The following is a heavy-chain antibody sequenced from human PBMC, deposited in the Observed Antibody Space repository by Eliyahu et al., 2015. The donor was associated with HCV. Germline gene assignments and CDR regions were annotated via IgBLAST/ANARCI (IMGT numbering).Heavy chain of an antibody. D-gene: IGHD6-6*01. CDR3: ATESQSSMSSDY. J-gene: IGHJ4*02. CDR2: IIPVLGVP. CDR1: GXGFSXYX. V-gene: IGHV1-69*04. Sequence: QVQLVQSGXEXKRPGSSVTVXXKASGXGFSXYXISWVRQAPGQGLEWMGRIIPVLGVPNYPQRFQDRVTISADKSTTTVYLELTSLHSDDTAVYYCATESQSSMSSDYWGQGTLVTVSS.